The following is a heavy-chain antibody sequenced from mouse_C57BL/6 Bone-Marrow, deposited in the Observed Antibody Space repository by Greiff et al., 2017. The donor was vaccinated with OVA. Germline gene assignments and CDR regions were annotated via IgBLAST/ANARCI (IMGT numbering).Heavy chain of an antibody. CDR2: ISYDGSN. J-gene: IGHJ3*01. D-gene: IGHD2-3*01. Sequence: EVKLMESGPGLVKPSQSLSLTCSVTGYSITSGYYWNWIRQFPGNKLEWMGYISYDGSNNYNPSLKNRISITRDTSKNQFFLKLNSVTTEDTATYYCARGGVYDGYYLFAYWGQGTLVTVSA. CDR1: GYSITSGYY. CDR3: ARGGVYDGYYLFAY. V-gene: IGHV3-6*01.